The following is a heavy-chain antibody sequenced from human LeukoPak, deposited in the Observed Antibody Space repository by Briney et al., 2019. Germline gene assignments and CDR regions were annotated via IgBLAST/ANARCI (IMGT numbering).Heavy chain of an antibody. V-gene: IGHV3-48*03. CDR3: ARDATTELGTVYMDV. CDR2: ISTSGSSI. D-gene: IGHD4-17*01. Sequence: GGSLRLSCAASGFTFSTYEINWVRQAPGKGLEWLSHISTSGSSIHYADSVKGRFTISRDNAKNSLYLQMNSLRAEDTAVYYCARDATTELGTVYMDVWGKGTTVTISS. J-gene: IGHJ6*03. CDR1: GFTFSTYE.